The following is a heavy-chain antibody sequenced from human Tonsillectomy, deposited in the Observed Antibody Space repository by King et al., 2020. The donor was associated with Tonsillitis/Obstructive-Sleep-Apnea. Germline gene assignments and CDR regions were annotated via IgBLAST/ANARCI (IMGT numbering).Heavy chain of an antibody. CDR1: GFTFSSYW. CDR3: ARTTVTTGRTIISPYYFDY. V-gene: IGHV3-74*01. J-gene: IGHJ4*02. Sequence: VQLVESGGDLVQPGGSLRLSCAASGFTFSSYWMHWVRQAPGKGLVWVSRIKSDGSSTTYADSVKGRFTISRDNAKNTLYLQMNSLRAEDTAVYYCARTTVTTGRTIISPYYFDYWGQGTLVTVSS. D-gene: IGHD4-17*01. CDR2: IKSDGSST.